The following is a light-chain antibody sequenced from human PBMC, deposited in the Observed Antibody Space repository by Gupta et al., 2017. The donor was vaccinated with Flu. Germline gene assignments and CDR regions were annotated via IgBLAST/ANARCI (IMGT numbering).Light chain of an antibody. J-gene: IGLJ3*02. V-gene: IGLV3-21*03. CDR3: QVWDTSSDHPWV. CDR1: NIGSKS. Sequence: KTARITCGGNNIGSKSVHWYQQKPGQAPVLVVYDDSDRPSGIPERIFGSNSGNTATLTISRVEAGDEADYYCQVWDTSSDHPWVFGGGTKLTVL. CDR2: DDS.